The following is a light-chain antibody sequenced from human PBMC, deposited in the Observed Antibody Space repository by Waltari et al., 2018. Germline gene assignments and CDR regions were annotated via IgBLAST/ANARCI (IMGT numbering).Light chain of an antibody. Sequence: EIVLTPSPGPLSLSPGERATLSCRASQSLSSSLAWYQQRPGQAPRLLIYDVSNRASGIPARFSGSGSGTDFTLTISSLEPEDFAVYYCQQRTNRPRMYTFGQGTKLEI. V-gene: IGKV3-11*01. J-gene: IGKJ2*01. CDR1: QSLSSS. CDR2: DVS. CDR3: QQRTNRPRMYT.